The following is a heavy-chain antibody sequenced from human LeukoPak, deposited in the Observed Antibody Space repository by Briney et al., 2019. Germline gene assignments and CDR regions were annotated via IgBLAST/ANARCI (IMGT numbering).Heavy chain of an antibody. CDR3: ARGSYSSSREYYFDY. Sequence: EASVKVSCKASGYTFTSYGISWVRQAPGQGLEWMGWISAYNGNTNYAQKLQGRVTMTTDTSTSTAYMELRSLRSDDTAVYYCARGSYSSSREYYFDYWGQGTLVTVSS. J-gene: IGHJ4*02. CDR1: GYTFTSYG. CDR2: ISAYNGNT. V-gene: IGHV1-18*01. D-gene: IGHD6-13*01.